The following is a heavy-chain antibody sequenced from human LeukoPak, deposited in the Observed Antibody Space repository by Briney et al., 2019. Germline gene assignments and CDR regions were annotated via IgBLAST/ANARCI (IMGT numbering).Heavy chain of an antibody. CDR2: MYYSGST. Sequence: ASVTLSLTCTVSGGSISSGDYYWSWIRQPPGKGLEWIAYMYYSGSTYYNPSLKSRVTMSADTSKNQLSLKLSSVTAADTAVYYCARPYYYDSRIDPWGQGILVTVSS. V-gene: IGHV4-30-4*01. CDR1: GGSISSGDYY. CDR3: ARPYYYDSRIDP. D-gene: IGHD3-22*01. J-gene: IGHJ5*02.